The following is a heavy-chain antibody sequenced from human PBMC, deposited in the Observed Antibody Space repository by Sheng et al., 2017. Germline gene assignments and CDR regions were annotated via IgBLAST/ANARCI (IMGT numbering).Heavy chain of an antibody. CDR2: VNWNSATI. J-gene: IGHJ3*01. CDR3: ARSSRDAFDL. Sequence: EVQLVESGGGLVQPGRSLRLSCAASGFTFDDYAMHWVRQAPWKGLEWVSGVNWNSATIGYADSVEGRFTISRDNAKNSLYLHMNSLRVEDMALYYCARSSRDAFDLWGQGTMVTVSS. CDR1: GFTFDDYA. D-gene: IGHD6-13*01. V-gene: IGHV3-9*03.